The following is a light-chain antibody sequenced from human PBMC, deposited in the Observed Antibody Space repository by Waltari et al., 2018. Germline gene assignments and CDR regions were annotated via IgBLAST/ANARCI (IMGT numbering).Light chain of an antibody. CDR3: QQYNKWPLT. J-gene: IGKJ1*01. CDR2: AAS. Sequence: EIVMTQSPDNLSVSPGERVALSCRASQSVGGNLAWYQQKPGQAPRLLIYAASTRATAIPASFSGGGSGTEFTLTISSLQSEDFAVYYCQQYNKWPLTFGQGTKVEIK. CDR1: QSVGGN. V-gene: IGKV3-15*01.